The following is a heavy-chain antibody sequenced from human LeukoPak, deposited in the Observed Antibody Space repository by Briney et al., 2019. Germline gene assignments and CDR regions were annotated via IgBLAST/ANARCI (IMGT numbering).Heavy chain of an antibody. D-gene: IGHD3-9*01. V-gene: IGHV4-4*07. CDR1: GGSISSYY. CDR3: AREYYDILTGYYPPGFDY. J-gene: IGHJ4*02. CDR2: IYSGGNT. Sequence: SETLSLTCTVSGGSISSYYWTWIRQPAGKALEWIGRIYSGGNTNYNPSLESRVTMSVDTSKNQFSLKLTSLTAADTAVYYCAREYYDILTGYYPPGFDYWGQGTLVTVSS.